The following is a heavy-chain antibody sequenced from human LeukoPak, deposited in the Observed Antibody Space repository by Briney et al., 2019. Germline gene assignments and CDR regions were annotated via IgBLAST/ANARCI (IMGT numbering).Heavy chain of an antibody. CDR3: ARGNDFGDYALDDY. CDR2: ISYDGTNK. D-gene: IGHD4-17*01. Sequence: GGSLRLSCAASGFTFSSYAMRWVRQAPARGLEWVSFISYDGTNKYYADSVKGRFIISRDNSKNTLYLQVNSLRPEDTAVYYCARGNDFGDYALDDYWGQGTLVTVST. J-gene: IGHJ4*02. V-gene: IGHV3-30-3*01. CDR1: GFTFSSYA.